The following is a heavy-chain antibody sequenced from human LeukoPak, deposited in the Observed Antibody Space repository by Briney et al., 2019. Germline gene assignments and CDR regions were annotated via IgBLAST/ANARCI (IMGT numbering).Heavy chain of an antibody. Sequence: PSETLSLTCAVSGGSISSSNWWSWVRQPPGKGLEWIGEIYHSGSTNYNPSLKSRVTISVDKSKNQFSLKLSSVTAADTAVYYCARDGSYYYDSSGYYQPFDYWGQGTLVTVSS. V-gene: IGHV4-4*02. CDR3: ARDGSYYYDSSGYYQPFDY. J-gene: IGHJ4*02. CDR2: IYHSGST. D-gene: IGHD3-22*01. CDR1: GGSISSSNW.